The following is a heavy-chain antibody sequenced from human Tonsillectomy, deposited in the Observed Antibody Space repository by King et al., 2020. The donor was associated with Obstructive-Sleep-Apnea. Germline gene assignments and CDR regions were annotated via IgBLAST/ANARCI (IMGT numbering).Heavy chain of an antibody. CDR3: ARLYDGGYFDY. D-gene: IGHD1-1*01. Sequence: VQLQESGPGLVKHSETLSLTCTVSGGSISSYYWSWIRQPPGKGLEWIGYIYYSGSTNYNPSLKSRVTISEDTSKNQFSLKLSSVTAADTAVYYCARLYDGGYFDYWGQGTLVTVSS. CDR1: GGSISSYY. CDR2: IYYSGST. V-gene: IGHV4-59*08. J-gene: IGHJ4*02.